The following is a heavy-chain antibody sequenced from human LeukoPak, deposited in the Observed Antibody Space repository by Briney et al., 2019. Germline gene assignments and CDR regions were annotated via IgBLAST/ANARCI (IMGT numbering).Heavy chain of an antibody. J-gene: IGHJ4*02. Sequence: GSLRLSCAASGFTFSSYWMNWARQAPGKGLEWVASINHNGNVNYYVDSVKGRFTISRDNSKNTLFLQMNSLRAEDTAVYYCAKDTYSSSPYYFDYWGQGTLVTVSS. CDR3: AKDTYSSSPYYFDY. CDR2: INHNGNVN. V-gene: IGHV3-7*03. CDR1: GFTFSSYW. D-gene: IGHD6-6*01.